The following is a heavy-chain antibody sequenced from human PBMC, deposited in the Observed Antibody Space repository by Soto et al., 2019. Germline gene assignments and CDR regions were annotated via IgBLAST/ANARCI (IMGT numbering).Heavy chain of an antibody. CDR1: GGSFSGYY. CDR2: INHSGST. V-gene: IGHV4-34*01. CDR3: ARLYSGSCL. D-gene: IGHD1-26*01. Sequence: SETLSLTCAVYGGSFSGYYWSWTRQPQGKGLEWIGEINHSGSTNYKPSLKSRVTISVDTSKNQLSMKLSSVTAADTAVYYCARLYSGSCLWGQGTLV. J-gene: IGHJ4*02.